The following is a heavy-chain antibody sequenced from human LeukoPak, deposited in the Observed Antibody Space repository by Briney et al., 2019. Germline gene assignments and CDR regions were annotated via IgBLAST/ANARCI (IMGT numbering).Heavy chain of an antibody. V-gene: IGHV4-38-2*02. Sequence: PSETLSLTCTVSGYSINSAYYWGWIRQPPGKGLEWIGNIYHSGSTYYNPSLKSRVTISVDTSKNQFSLKLSSVTATDTAVYYCARDSSGYSSLYWGQGTLVTVSS. CDR3: ARDSSGYSSLY. CDR1: GYSINSAYY. J-gene: IGHJ4*02. CDR2: IYHSGST. D-gene: IGHD6-13*01.